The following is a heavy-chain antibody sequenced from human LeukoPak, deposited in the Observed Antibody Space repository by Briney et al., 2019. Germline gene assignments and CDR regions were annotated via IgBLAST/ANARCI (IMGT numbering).Heavy chain of an antibody. Sequence: PSETLSLTCTVSGGSISSGSYYWRWIRQPAGKGLEWIGRIYTSGSTNYNPSLKSRVTILVDTSKNQFSLKLSSVTAADTAVYYCARDGGVDLYSSNSELDYWGQGTLVTVSS. V-gene: IGHV4-61*02. CDR1: GGSISSGSYY. CDR3: ARDGGVDLYSSNSELDY. J-gene: IGHJ4*02. D-gene: IGHD6-13*01. CDR2: IYTSGST.